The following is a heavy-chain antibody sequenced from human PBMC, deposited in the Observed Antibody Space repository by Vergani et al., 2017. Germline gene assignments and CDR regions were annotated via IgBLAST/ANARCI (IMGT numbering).Heavy chain of an antibody. CDR3: AKSPGFPPGAFDI. J-gene: IGHJ3*02. Sequence: QVQLVQSGAEVKKPGASVKVSCKASGYTFTSYAMHWVRQAPGQRLEWMGIINPSGSSTSYAQKFQGRVTMTRDTSTSTVYMEVSSLRSEDTAVYYCAKSPGFPPGAFDIWGQGTMVTVSS. V-gene: IGHV1-46*01. D-gene: IGHD1-14*01. CDR2: INPSGSST. CDR1: GYTFTSYA.